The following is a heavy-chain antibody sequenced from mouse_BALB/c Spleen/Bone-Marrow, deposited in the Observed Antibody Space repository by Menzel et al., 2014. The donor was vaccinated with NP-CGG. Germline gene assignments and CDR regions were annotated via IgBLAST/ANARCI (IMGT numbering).Heavy chain of an antibody. J-gene: IGHJ2*01. CDR3: ARHRYYFDY. CDR1: GFTFSSFG. Sequence: EVQLQESGGGLVQPGGSRKLSCAASGFTFSSFGMHWVRQAPEKGLEWVAYISSGSSTIYYADTVKGRFTISRDNPKNTLFLQMSSLKSEDTAMYYCARHRYYFDYWGQGTTLTVSS. CDR2: ISSGSSTI. V-gene: IGHV5-17*02.